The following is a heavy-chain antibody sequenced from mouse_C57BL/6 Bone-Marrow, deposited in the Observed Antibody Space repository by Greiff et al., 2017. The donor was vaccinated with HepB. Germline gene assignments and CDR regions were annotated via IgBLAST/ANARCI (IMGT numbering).Heavy chain of an antibody. CDR1: GFTFSSYA. V-gene: IGHV5-4*01. CDR3: ARDSLYRDWYFDV. D-gene: IGHD2-12*01. Sequence: EVHLVESGGGLVKPGGSLKLSCAASGFTFSSYAMSWVRQTPEKRLEWVATISDGGSYTYYPDNVKGRFTISRDNAKNNLYLQMSHLKSEDTAMYYCARDSLYRDWYFDVWGTGTTVTVSS. J-gene: IGHJ1*03. CDR2: ISDGGSYT.